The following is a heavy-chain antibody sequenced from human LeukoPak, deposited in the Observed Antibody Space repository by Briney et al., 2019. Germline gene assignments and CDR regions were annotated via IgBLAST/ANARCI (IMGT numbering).Heavy chain of an antibody. CDR2: INSDSGFT. Sequence: ASVKVSCKASGYTFTGYYMNWVRQAPGQGLEWMGWINSDSGFTKYAQKFQGRVTMTRDTSITTVYMDLTRLTSDDTAVYYCARNFDMQGFDPWGQGTLVTVSS. CDR3: ARNFDMQGFDP. D-gene: IGHD3-9*01. CDR1: GYTFTGYY. J-gene: IGHJ5*02. V-gene: IGHV1-2*02.